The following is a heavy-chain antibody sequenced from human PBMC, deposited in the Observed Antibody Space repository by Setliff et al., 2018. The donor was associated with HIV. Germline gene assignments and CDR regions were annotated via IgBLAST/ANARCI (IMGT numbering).Heavy chain of an antibody. D-gene: IGHD2-15*01. CDR1: GGSLTASY. V-gene: IGHV4-34*01. CDR2: INDRGDN. CDR3: ARGVPHLFCLDV. J-gene: IGHJ6*04. Sequence: SETLSLTCAVYGGSLTASYYNWVRQPPGKGLTWIGEINDRGDNNYDPSLKGRVTISMDTSRNQISLKVTPVTATDTAIYYCARGVPHLFCLDVWDKGVAVTVSS.